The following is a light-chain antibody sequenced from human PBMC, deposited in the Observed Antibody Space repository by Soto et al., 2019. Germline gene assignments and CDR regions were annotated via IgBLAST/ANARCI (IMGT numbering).Light chain of an antibody. CDR3: CSNAGGSTYV. CDR1: SSDVGSHKL. V-gene: IGLV2-23*01. CDR2: EAS. Sequence: QSALTQPASVSGSPGQSITISCAGTSSDVGSHKLVSWYQRYPGKAPKLIIFEASKRPSGVSNRFSGSKSGSTASLTISGLQAEDEADYYCCSNAGGSTYVFGTGTKV. J-gene: IGLJ1*01.